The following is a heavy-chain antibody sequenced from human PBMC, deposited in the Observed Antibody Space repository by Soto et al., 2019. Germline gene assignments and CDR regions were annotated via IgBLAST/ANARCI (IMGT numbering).Heavy chain of an antibody. CDR2: IWYDGSNK. Sequence: PGGSLRLSCAASGFTFSSYGMHWVRQAPGKGLEWVAVIWYDGSNKYYADSVKGRFTISRDNSKNTLYLQMNSLRAEDTAVYYCARDVPRGREPNGSGSYRYYYYGMDVWGQGTTVTVSS. J-gene: IGHJ6*02. CDR1: GFTFSSYG. CDR3: ARDVPRGREPNGSGSYRYYYYGMDV. V-gene: IGHV3-33*01. D-gene: IGHD3-10*01.